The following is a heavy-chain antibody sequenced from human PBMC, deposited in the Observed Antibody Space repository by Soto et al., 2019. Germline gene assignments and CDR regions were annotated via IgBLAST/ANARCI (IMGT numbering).Heavy chain of an antibody. CDR3: ARDVWDSSGYYLDY. J-gene: IGHJ4*02. CDR1: GFTFSSYS. D-gene: IGHD3-22*01. V-gene: IGHV3-48*02. CDR2: ISSSSSSTI. Sequence: GGSLRLSCAASGFTFSSYSMNWVRQAPGKGLEWVSYISSSSSSTIYYADSVKGRFTISRDNAKNSLYLQMNSLRDEDTAVYYCARDVWDSSGYYLDYWGQGTLVTVSS.